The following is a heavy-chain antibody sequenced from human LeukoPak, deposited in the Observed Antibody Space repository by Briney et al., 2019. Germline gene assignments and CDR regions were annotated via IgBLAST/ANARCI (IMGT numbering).Heavy chain of an antibody. Sequence: GGSLRLSCAASGFTFSIYSMNWVRQAPGKGLEWVSSISSRSAYIYYADSVRGRFTISRDNSKNTLYLQMSSLRAEDTAVYYCAKVGDYYGSGKYSNFDYWGQGTLVTVSS. CDR3: AKVGDYYGSGKYSNFDY. CDR2: ISSRSAYI. CDR1: GFTFSIYS. J-gene: IGHJ4*02. D-gene: IGHD3-10*01. V-gene: IGHV3-21*04.